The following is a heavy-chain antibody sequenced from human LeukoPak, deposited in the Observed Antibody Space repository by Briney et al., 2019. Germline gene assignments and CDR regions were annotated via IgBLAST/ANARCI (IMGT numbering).Heavy chain of an antibody. D-gene: IGHD3-22*01. CDR3: ARRQVYYDSSGHFN. J-gene: IGHJ4*02. V-gene: IGHV4-38-2*02. CDR1: GYSISSGYY. Sequence: SETLSLTCTVSGYSISSGYYWGWIPQPPGKGLEWIGSIYHSGSTYYNPSLKSRVTISVDTSKNQFSLKLSSVTAADTAVYYCARRQVYYDSSGHFNWGQGTLVTVSS. CDR2: IYHSGST.